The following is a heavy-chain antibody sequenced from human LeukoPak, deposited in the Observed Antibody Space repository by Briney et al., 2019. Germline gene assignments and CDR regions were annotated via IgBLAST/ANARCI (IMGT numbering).Heavy chain of an antibody. Sequence: SETLSLTCTVSGYSISSGYYWGWIRQPPGKGLEWIGSIYHSGSTYYNPSLKSRVTISVDTSKNQFSLKLSSVTAADTAVYYCARVSDDILTGGRGSLGYWGQGTLVTVSS. J-gene: IGHJ4*02. CDR1: GYSISSGYY. CDR2: IYHSGST. V-gene: IGHV4-38-2*02. D-gene: IGHD3-9*01. CDR3: ARVSDDILTGGRGSLGY.